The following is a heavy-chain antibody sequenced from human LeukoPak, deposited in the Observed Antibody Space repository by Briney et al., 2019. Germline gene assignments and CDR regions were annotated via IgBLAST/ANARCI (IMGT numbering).Heavy chain of an antibody. J-gene: IGHJ4*02. CDR1: GFTFSNYA. V-gene: IGHV3-23*01. CDR3: ARDYADYVGYFFFDY. CDR2: ISGGGGST. D-gene: IGHD4-17*01. Sequence: PGGSLRLSCAASGFTFSNYAMSWVRQAPGKGLEWVSAISGGGGSTYYADSVKGRFTISRDNSQNTLYLQMNSLRAEDTAVYYCARDYADYVGYFFFDYWGQGTLVTVSS.